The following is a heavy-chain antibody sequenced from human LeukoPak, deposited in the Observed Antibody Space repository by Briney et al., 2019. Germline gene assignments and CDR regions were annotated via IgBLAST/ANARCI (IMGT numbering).Heavy chain of an antibody. CDR2: ISYDGSNK. D-gene: IGHD2-15*01. CDR3: ARDLLSFLVVVVAAAPYFDY. CDR1: GFTFSSYA. J-gene: IGHJ4*02. V-gene: IGHV3-30*04. Sequence: GRSLRLSCAASGFTFSSYAMHWVRQAPGKGLEWVAVISYDGSNKYYADSVKGRFTISRDNSKNTLYLQMNSLRAEDTAVYYCARDLLSFLVVVVAAAPYFDYWGQGTLVTVSS.